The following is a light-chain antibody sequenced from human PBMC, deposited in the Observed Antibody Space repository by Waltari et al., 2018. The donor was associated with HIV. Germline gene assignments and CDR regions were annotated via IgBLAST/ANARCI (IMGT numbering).Light chain of an antibody. V-gene: IGKV1-39*01. CDR3: QQSYRTPPGT. J-gene: IGKJ1*01. CDR2: AAF. Sequence: DIQMTQSPSSLSASVGDRVAITCRASQSISNYLNWYQQKPGKAPKLLICAAFSLQSGVPSRFSGSGSGTDFILTISSLQPEDFASYYCQQSYRTPPGTFGQGTKVEI. CDR1: QSISNY.